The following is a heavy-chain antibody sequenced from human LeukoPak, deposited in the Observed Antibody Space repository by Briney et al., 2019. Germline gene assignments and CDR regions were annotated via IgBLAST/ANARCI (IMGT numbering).Heavy chain of an antibody. Sequence: ASVKVSCKVSGYTLTELSMHWVRQAPGKGLEWMGGFDPEDGETIYAQKFQGRVTMTEDTSTDTAYMELSSLRSEDTAVYYCARDNFSSSWYDGRENWFDPWGQGTLVTVSS. CDR1: GYTLTELS. D-gene: IGHD6-13*01. V-gene: IGHV1-24*01. J-gene: IGHJ5*02. CDR3: ARDNFSSSWYDGRENWFDP. CDR2: FDPEDGET.